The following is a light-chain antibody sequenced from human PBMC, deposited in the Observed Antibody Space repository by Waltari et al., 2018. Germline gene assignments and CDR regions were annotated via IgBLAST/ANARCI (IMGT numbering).Light chain of an antibody. CDR2: DDS. Sequence: SYVLTQPPSVSVAPGGTAAITCGGDNIGSQGVSWYQQRPGQAPVLVVYDDSDRPSEIPGRFSGSISGNMATLPVSRVEAGDEADYYCQVWDNSRDLVLIGGGTKLTVL. CDR1: NIGSQG. J-gene: IGLJ2*01. CDR3: QVWDNSRDLVL. V-gene: IGLV3-21*02.